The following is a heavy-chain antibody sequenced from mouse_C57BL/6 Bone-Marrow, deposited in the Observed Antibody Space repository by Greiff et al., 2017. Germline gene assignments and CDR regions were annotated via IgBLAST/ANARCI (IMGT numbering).Heavy chain of an antibody. CDR1: GYTFTDYN. CDR3: ARGRFITTVVAPLGY. CDR2: INPNNGGT. J-gene: IGHJ2*01. V-gene: IGHV1-22*01. D-gene: IGHD1-1*01. Sequence: VQLQQSGPELVKPGASVKMSCKASGYTFTDYNMHWVKQSHGKSLEWIGYINPNNGGTSYNQKFKGTATLTVNKSSSTAYMELRSLTSEDAAGYFCARGRFITTVVAPLGYWGQGTTLTVSS.